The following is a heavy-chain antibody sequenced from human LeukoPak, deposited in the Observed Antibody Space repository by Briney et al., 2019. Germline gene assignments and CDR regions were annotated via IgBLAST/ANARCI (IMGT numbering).Heavy chain of an antibody. CDR3: ARVGLLSSWPSVNYYYGMDV. J-gene: IGHJ6*02. CDR2: IWYDGSNK. Sequence: QPGGSLRLSCAASGFTFSSYGMHWVRQAPGKGLEWVAVIWYDGSNKYYADSVKGRFTISRDNSKNTLYLQMNSLRAEDTAVYYCARVGLLSSWPSVNYYYGMDVWGQGTTVTVSS. V-gene: IGHV3-33*08. CDR1: GFTFSSYG. D-gene: IGHD6-13*01.